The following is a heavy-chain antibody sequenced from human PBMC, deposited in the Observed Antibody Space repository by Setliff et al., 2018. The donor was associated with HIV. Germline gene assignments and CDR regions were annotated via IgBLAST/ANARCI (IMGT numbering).Heavy chain of an antibody. CDR2: VHYSGST. D-gene: IGHD6-13*01. CDR3: AREECTSWPRVHY. J-gene: IGHJ4*02. CDR1: GLSMSYNY. Sequence: SETLSLTCTVSGLSMSYNYWTWIRQSPGKGLEWIGYVHYSGSTRYNPSLKSRVTISIDTSKNQFSLELTSLIAADTAVYYCAREECTSWPRVHYWGQGALVTVSS. V-gene: IGHV4-59*12.